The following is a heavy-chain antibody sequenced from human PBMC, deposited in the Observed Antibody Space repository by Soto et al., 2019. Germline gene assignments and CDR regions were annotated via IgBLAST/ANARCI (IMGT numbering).Heavy chain of an antibody. D-gene: IGHD2-15*01. CDR1: GYTFNSYD. Sequence: ASVKVSCKASGYTFNSYDINWVRQDTGQGLEWMGWMNPNSGSTGYAQKLQGRVTMTTDTSTSTVYMEMSSLRSDDTAVYYCARSRERWDCSGGSCYPALDGFDIWGQGTMVTVSS. CDR3: ARSRERWDCSGGSCYPALDGFDI. V-gene: IGHV1-8*01. CDR2: MNPNSGST. J-gene: IGHJ3*02.